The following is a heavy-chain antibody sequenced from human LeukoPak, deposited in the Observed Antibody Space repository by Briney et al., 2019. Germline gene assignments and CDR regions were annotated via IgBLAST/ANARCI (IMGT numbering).Heavy chain of an antibody. CDR2: TSTSGGSA. D-gene: IGHD1-26*01. V-gene: IGHV3-23*01. J-gene: IGHJ4*02. CDR1: GFTFSNNA. CDR3: ARYSGSYYYPPAWDL. Sequence: GGSLRLSCAASGFTFSNNAMSWVRQAPGKGQEWVSATSTSGGSAYYADSVKGRFTISRDNSKNTLYLQMDSLRADDTAVYYCARYSGSYYYPPAWDLWGQGTLVTVSS.